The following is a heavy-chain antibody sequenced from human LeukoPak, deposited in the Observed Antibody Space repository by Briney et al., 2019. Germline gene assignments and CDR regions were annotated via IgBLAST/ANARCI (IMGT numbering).Heavy chain of an antibody. CDR2: IYHSGST. CDR3: ASLPYDILTGYYPYYYYGMDV. Sequence: SETLSLTCAVSGGSTSSGGYSWSWIRQPPGKGLEWIGYIYHSGSTYYNPSLKSRVTISVDRSKNQFSLKLSSVTAADTAVYYCASLPYDILTGYYPYYYYGMDVWGQGTTVTVSS. CDR1: GGSTSSGGYS. D-gene: IGHD3-9*01. J-gene: IGHJ6*02. V-gene: IGHV4-30-2*01.